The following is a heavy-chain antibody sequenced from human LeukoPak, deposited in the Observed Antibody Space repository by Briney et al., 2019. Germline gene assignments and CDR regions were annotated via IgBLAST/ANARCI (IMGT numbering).Heavy chain of an antibody. CDR3: ARFLIGGGGPHYFDY. Sequence: ASVKVSCKASGYTFTNYYMHWVRQAPGQGLEWVGIINPSGGSTSYAQKFQGRVTMTRDTSTSTIYMELSSLRSDDTAVYYCARFLIGGGGPHYFDYWGQGTLVTVSS. V-gene: IGHV1-46*01. J-gene: IGHJ4*02. CDR1: GYTFTNYY. D-gene: IGHD2-21*01. CDR2: INPSGGST.